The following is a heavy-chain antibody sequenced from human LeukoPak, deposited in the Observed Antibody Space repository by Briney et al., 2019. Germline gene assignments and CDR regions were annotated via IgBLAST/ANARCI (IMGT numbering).Heavy chain of an antibody. CDR3: ASYGSGQGYLKCMDV. CDR1: GGSISSSSYY. V-gene: IGHV4-39*01. D-gene: IGHD3-10*01. Sequence: PSETLSLTCTVSGGSISSSSYYWGWIRQPPGKGLEWIGSIYYSGSTYYNPPLKSRVTISVDTSKNQFSLKLSSVTAADTAVYYCASYGSGQGYLKCMDVWGKGTTVTISS. J-gene: IGHJ6*03. CDR2: IYYSGST.